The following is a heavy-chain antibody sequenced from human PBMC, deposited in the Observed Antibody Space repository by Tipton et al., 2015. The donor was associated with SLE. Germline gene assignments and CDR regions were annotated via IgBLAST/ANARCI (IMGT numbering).Heavy chain of an antibody. J-gene: IGHJ4*02. V-gene: IGHV4-4*07. CDR3: ARREVEMAPLGFDS. D-gene: IGHD5-24*01. Sequence: TLSLTCIVSGGSISSYYWNWIRQPAGKGLEWIGHIQPSGSTFYNPSLKSRVTMSLDMSKNQLSLKLYSVTAADTAVYYCARREVEMAPLGFDSWGQGTLVTVSS. CDR2: IQPSGST. CDR1: GGSISSYY.